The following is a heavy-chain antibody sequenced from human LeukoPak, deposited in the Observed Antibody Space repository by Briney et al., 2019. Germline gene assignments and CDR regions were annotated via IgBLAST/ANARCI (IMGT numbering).Heavy chain of an antibody. CDR1: GFTFSSYA. D-gene: IGHD5-18*01. J-gene: IGHJ5*02. CDR3: ARGYTGGWFDP. V-gene: IGHV3-30*04. Sequence: PGGSLRLSCAASGFTFSSYAMHWVRQAPGKGLEWVAVISYDGSNKYYADSVKGRFTISRDNSKNTLYLQMNSLRADDTAVYYCARGYTGGWFDPWGQGTLVTVSS. CDR2: ISYDGSNK.